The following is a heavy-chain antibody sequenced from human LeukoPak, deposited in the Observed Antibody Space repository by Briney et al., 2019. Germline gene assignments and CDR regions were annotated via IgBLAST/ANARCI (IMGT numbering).Heavy chain of an antibody. Sequence: PSDTLSLTRTVSRGSIRRSSYYWGWIRQPPAKGLEWIGRIYYSGSTYYHPSVNNRVTISVDTSKNQFSLKLTSLTAPDTPVYYCRKLALLWFGQKFYWGRETLVTVSS. CDR1: RGSIRRSSYY. V-gene: IGHV4-39*01. CDR2: IYYSGST. D-gene: IGHD3-10*01. CDR3: RKLALLWFGQKFY. J-gene: IGHJ4*02.